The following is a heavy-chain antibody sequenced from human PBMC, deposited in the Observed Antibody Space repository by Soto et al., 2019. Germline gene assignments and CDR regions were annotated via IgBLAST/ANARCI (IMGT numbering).Heavy chain of an antibody. Sequence: QVQLVESGGGVVQPGRSLRLSCAASGFTFSSYAMYWVRQAPGKGLEWVAVISYDGSNKNYADSVKGRFTISRDYSQNTLYLQMNSLRAEDTAIYYCARPTVTTGAHWYFDLWGHGTLVTVSS. CDR3: ARPTVTTGAHWYFDL. V-gene: IGHV3-30-3*01. CDR1: GFTFSSYA. CDR2: ISYDGSNK. D-gene: IGHD4-17*01. J-gene: IGHJ2*01.